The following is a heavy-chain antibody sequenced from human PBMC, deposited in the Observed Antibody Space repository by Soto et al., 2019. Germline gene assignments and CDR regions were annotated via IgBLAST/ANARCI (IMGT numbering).Heavy chain of an antibody. CDR2: ISAYNGNT. CDR3: AREGAAPWLALRGGMDV. V-gene: IGHV1-18*01. CDR1: GYTFTSYG. D-gene: IGHD3-9*01. Sequence: ASVKVSCKASGYTFTSYGISWVRQAPGQGLEWMGWISAYNGNTNYAQKLQGRVTMTTDTSTSTAYMELRSLRSDDTAVYYCAREGAAPWLALRGGMDVWGQGTTVTVSS. J-gene: IGHJ6*02.